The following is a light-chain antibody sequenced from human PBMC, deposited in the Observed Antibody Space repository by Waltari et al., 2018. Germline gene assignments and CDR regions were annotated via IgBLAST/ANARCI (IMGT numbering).Light chain of an antibody. Sequence: QSVVTQPPSASGTPGQRVTMSCSGSSSNIGSNAVNWYQQFPGSAPKLLIHTNERRPSGVPDRFSGSKSGTSAALAISGLQSEDEADYYCAAWDASLNGYVFGTGTKVTVL. J-gene: IGLJ1*01. CDR3: AAWDASLNGYV. CDR1: SSNIGSNA. CDR2: TNE. V-gene: IGLV1-44*01.